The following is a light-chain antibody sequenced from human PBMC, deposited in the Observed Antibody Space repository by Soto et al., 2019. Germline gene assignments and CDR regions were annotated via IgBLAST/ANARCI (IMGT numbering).Light chain of an antibody. CDR2: EVS. V-gene: IGLV2-14*01. Sequence: QSALTQPASVSGSPGQSITISCTGTSSDVGGYNYVSWYQQHPGKAPKLMIYEVSNRPSGVSNRFSGSKSGNTASLTISGLQAEDEADYYCSSDTSTSAVLFGGGTKLPVL. CDR1: SSDVGGYNY. J-gene: IGLJ2*01. CDR3: SSDTSTSAVL.